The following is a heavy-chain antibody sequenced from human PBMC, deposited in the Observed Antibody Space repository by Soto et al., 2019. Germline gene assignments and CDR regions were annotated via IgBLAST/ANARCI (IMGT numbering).Heavy chain of an antibody. CDR3: ARGVGLNYYDSSGYYADY. D-gene: IGHD3-22*01. CDR1: GDSISSGGYY. CDR2: IYYSAST. V-gene: IGHV4-31*03. J-gene: IGHJ4*02. Sequence: SETLSLTCTVSGDSISSGGYYWSWIRQHPGKGLEWIGYIYYSASTYYNPSLKSRVTISVDTSKNQFSLKLSSVTAADTAVYYCARGVGLNYYDSSGYYADYWGQGALVTVSS.